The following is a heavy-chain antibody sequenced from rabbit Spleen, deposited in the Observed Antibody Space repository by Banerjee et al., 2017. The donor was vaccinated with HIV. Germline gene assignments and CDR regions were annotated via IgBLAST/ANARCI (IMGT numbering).Heavy chain of an antibody. V-gene: IGHV1S45*01. CDR3: ARSSGTFAYYEW. CDR1: GFDLSSYYY. J-gene: IGHJ3*01. CDR2: IYSSGALT. D-gene: IGHD1-1*01. Sequence: QAQLEESGGGLVKPEGSLTLTCKASGFDLSSYYYMCWVRQAPGKGLEWIACIYSSGALTWYASWAKGRFTISKSPSTTVTLQMSSLAVADTATYFCARSSGTFAYYEWWGQGTLVTVS.